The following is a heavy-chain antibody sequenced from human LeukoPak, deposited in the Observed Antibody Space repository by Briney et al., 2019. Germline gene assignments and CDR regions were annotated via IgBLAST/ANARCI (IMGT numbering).Heavy chain of an antibody. CDR2: IYYSGST. CDR3: AREYLAVAGNWYFDL. Sequence: SETLSLTCTVSGGSISSGDYYWSWVRQPPGKGLEWLGYIYYSGSTYYNPSLKSRVTISVDTSKNQFSLKLSSATAADTAVYYCAREYLAVAGNWYFDLWGRGTLVTVSS. D-gene: IGHD6-19*01. V-gene: IGHV4-30-4*01. J-gene: IGHJ2*01. CDR1: GGSISSGDYY.